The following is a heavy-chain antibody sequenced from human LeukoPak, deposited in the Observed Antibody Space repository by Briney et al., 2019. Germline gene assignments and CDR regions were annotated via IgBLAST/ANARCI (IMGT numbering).Heavy chain of an antibody. J-gene: IGHJ4*02. CDR2: IDTDGSGT. Sequence: GGSLRLSCEASGFTFSNYWMHWVRQVPGKGLVWVARIDTDGSGTSYADSVKGRFTISRDNAKNTLYLQMNSLRAEDTAVYYCATAFEYWGQGTLVTVSS. CDR3: ATAFEY. CDR1: GFTFSNYW. V-gene: IGHV3-74*01.